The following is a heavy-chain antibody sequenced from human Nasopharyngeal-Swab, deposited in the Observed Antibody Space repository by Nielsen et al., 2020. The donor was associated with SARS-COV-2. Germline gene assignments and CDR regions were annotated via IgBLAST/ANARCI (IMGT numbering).Heavy chain of an antibody. CDR2: IYYNGNT. Sequence: SETLSLTCTVSGDSIAYSTFYWGWIRQPPGNGLEWIGNIYYNGNTYQNPSLKSRLTISVDKSKNQFSLQLSSVTAADTAVYYCVRSSSWYYFDYWAQGTQVTVSS. CDR3: VRSSSWYYFDY. CDR1: GDSIAYSTFY. V-gene: IGHV4-39*01. J-gene: IGHJ4*02. D-gene: IGHD6-13*01.